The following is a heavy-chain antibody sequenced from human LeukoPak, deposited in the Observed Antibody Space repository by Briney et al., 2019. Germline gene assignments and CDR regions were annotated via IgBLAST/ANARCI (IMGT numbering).Heavy chain of an antibody. CDR3: ARRRDFSDW. Sequence: PGGSLRLSCAASGFTLIDSYMSWIRQDRGKGLEWVSYSSSSGSTIYYAESVKGRFAISRYNAKNPLYLQRNSLRAEDTGVYYCARRRDFSDWWGQGTLVTVSS. CDR2: SSSSGSTI. D-gene: IGHD3/OR15-3a*01. CDR1: GFTLIDSY. J-gene: IGHJ4*02. V-gene: IGHV3-11*01.